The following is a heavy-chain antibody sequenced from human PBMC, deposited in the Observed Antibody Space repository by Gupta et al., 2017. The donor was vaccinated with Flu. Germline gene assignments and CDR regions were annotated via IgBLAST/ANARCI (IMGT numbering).Heavy chain of an antibody. J-gene: IGHJ6*03. Sequence: EVQLLESGGGLVQPGGSLRLSCAASGFTFSSYAMTWVRPAPGKGLVWVSAISGGSGYRYFADSVMVLVTISRDNSKNTMYRQMNSLSAADIAAXYXASGAGXVDWSEEPGYMDVWVKGATVTVSS. CDR1: GFTFSSYA. CDR3: ASGAGXVDWSEEPGYMDV. V-gene: IGHV3-23*01. CDR2: ISGGSGYR. D-gene: IGHD3/OR15-3a*01.